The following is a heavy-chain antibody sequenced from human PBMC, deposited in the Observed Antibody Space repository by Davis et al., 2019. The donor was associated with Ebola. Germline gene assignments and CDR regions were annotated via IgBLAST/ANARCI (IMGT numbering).Heavy chain of an antibody. V-gene: IGHV3-21*01. D-gene: IGHD2-15*01. CDR2: MNNDSAYI. Sequence: PGGSLRLSCAVSGFTFSTYTMNWVRQAPGKGLEWVSSMNNDSAYIFYADSVKGRFTISRDNARNSLYLQMNSLRAEDTAVYYCVCGGRAHYFMDVWGKGTTVTVSS. J-gene: IGHJ6*03. CDR1: GFTFSTYT. CDR3: VCGGRAHYFMDV.